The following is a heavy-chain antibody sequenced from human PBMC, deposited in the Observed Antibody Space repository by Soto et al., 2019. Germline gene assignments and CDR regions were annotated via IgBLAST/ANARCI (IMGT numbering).Heavy chain of an antibody. CDR2: ISSSSSYI. J-gene: IGHJ6*02. Sequence: GESLKISFAASGFTCSSYSMNWVRQAPGKGLEWVSSISSSSSYIYYADSVKGRFTISRDNAKNSLYLQMNSLRAEDTAVYYCARGRQGRYFYYGIDVWGHGTRVPVSS. V-gene: IGHV3-21*01. CDR1: GFTCSSYS. CDR3: ARGRQGRYFYYGIDV.